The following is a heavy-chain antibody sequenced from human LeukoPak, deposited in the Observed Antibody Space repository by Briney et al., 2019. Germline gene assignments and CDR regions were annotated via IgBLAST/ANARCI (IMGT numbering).Heavy chain of an antibody. D-gene: IGHD1-26*01. CDR1: GGTISRYY. Sequence: SESLSLTCTVSGGTISRYYWSWIRQPPGKGLEWIAYIDYSGSPNYNPSLKSRLTISLDASKNQFSQKLSSVTAADTAVYYCARDRRRDLLHAFDIWGQGTMVTVSS. CDR3: ARDRRRDLLHAFDI. V-gene: IGHV4-59*01. CDR2: IDYSGSP. J-gene: IGHJ3*02.